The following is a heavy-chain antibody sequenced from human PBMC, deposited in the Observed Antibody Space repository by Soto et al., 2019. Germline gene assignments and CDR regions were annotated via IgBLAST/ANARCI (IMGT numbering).Heavy chain of an antibody. D-gene: IGHD2-8*02. J-gene: IGHJ4*02. V-gene: IGHV3-30*18. CDR3: AKDATHLWSKQYDLDS. CDR1: GFTFCDYT. Sequence: QVQLVESGGGVVQPGRSLRLSCSASGFTFCDYTMHWVRQAPGRGLEWVAIILYDESDQYYSDSVTGRFTISRDNSKNTLYLQMHSLTTEDTAVYYCAKDATHLWSKQYDLDSWGQGALVTVSS. CDR2: ILYDESDQ.